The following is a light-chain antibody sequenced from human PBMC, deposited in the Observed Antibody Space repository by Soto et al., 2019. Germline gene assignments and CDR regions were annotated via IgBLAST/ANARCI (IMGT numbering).Light chain of an antibody. CDR3: QQYGSSPFT. J-gene: IGKJ3*01. CDR2: GAS. CDR1: QSVSNNF. V-gene: IGKV3-20*01. Sequence: EIVLTQSPGTLSLSPGERATLSCRASQSVSNNFLAWHQQKPGQGPRLLIYGASSRAGGIPDRFRGSGSGTGFTLTIAGLEPEDFAVYYCQQYGSSPFTFGPGTKVDIK.